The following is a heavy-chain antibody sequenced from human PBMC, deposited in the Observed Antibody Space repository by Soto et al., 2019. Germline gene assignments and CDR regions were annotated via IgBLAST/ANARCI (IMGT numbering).Heavy chain of an antibody. CDR3: ARPFQSWPGGWYFDL. CDR1: GGTFSSYS. D-gene: IGHD3-16*01. CDR2: IIPIFGTA. J-gene: IGHJ2*01. V-gene: IGHV1-69*01. Sequence: QVQLVQSGAEVKKPGSSVKVSCKASGGTFSSYSINWVRQAPGQGLEWMGGIIPIFGTANYAQKCQGRVTLTADESTSTAHMELSSLRKEDTAVYYCARPFQSWPGGWYFDLWGRGTLVTGSS.